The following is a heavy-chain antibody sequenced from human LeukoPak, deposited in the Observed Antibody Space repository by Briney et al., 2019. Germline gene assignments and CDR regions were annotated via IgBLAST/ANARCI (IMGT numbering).Heavy chain of an antibody. CDR1: GFTISSYA. D-gene: IGHD2-15*01. V-gene: IGHV3-23*01. J-gene: IGHJ4*02. CDR3: AKDGRDRFFFDY. CDR2: ISGSGGRT. Sequence: QPGGSLRLSCAASGFTISSYAMSWVRQAPGKGLEWVSTISGSGGRTYYADSVKGRFTISRDNSKNTLYLQMNSLRDEDTAVYYCAKDGRDRFFFDYWGQGTLVSVSS.